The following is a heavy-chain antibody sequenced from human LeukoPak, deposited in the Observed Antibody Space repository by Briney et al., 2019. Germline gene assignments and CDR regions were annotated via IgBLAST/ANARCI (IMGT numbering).Heavy chain of an antibody. V-gene: IGHV1-2*02. Sequence: GASVKVSCKASGYTFTGYYMHWVRQAPGQGLEWMGWINPNSGGTNYAQKFQGRVTMTRDTSISTAYMGLSRLRSDDTAVYYCARVEGKQGYCSGGSCYLLGYWGQGTLVTVSS. CDR2: INPNSGGT. CDR1: GYTFTGYY. J-gene: IGHJ4*02. D-gene: IGHD2-15*01. CDR3: ARVEGKQGYCSGGSCYLLGY.